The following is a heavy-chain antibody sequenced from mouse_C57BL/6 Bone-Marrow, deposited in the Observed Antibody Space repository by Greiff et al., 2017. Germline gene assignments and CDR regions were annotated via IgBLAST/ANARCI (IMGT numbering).Heavy chain of an antibody. CDR1: GFNIKDDY. Sequence: EVQLQQSGAELVRPGASVKLSCTASGFNIKDDYMHWVKQRPEQGLEWIGWIDPENGDTEYASKFQGKATITADTSSNTAYLQLSSLTSEDTAVYYCTIYYGNPVDYWGQGTTLTVSS. J-gene: IGHJ2*01. V-gene: IGHV14-4*01. CDR2: IDPENGDT. CDR3: TIYYGNPVDY. D-gene: IGHD2-1*01.